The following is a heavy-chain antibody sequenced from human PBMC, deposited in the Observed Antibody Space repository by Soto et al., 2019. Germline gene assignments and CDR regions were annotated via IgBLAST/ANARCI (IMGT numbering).Heavy chain of an antibody. V-gene: IGHV1-69*01. CDR3: ARDFTAGATYSGPSYYAMDV. Sequence: QVQLVQSGAEVKKPGSSVKVSCKASGGTFSSYAISWVRQAPGQGLEWMGGIIPIFGTANYAQKFQGRVTITADESTSTAYMELSSLRSEDTAVYYCARDFTAGATYSGPSYYAMDVWGQGTTVIVSS. D-gene: IGHD1-26*01. CDR2: IIPIFGTA. J-gene: IGHJ6*02. CDR1: GGTFSSYA.